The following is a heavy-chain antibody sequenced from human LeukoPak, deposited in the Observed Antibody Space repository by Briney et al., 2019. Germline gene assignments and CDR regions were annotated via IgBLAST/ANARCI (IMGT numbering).Heavy chain of an antibody. J-gene: IGHJ5*02. CDR2: IYQSESA. CDR3: AGNGEFCLDL. D-gene: IGHD2-8*01. Sequence: PSETLSLTCAVSGGSISNSNWWSWVRQPPGKGLEWIGEIYQSESATYNPSLKSRVTISVDKSKNQLSLILSSVTAADTAVYFCAGNGEFCLDLWGQGTLVTVSS. V-gene: IGHV4-4*02. CDR1: GGSISNSNW.